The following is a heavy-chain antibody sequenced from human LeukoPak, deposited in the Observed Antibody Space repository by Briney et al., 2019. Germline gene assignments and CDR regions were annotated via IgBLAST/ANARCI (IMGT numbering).Heavy chain of an antibody. CDR1: GFTFSDYY. D-gene: IGHD3-10*01. CDR3: ASWLLWFGEPNPLDY. CDR2: ISSSGSTI. V-gene: IGHV3-11*01. J-gene: IGHJ4*02. Sequence: NAGGSLRLSCAASGFTFSDYYMSWIRQAPGKGLEWVSYISSSGSTIYYADSVKGRFTISRDNAKNSLYLQMNSQRAEDTAVYYCASWLLWFGEPNPLDYWGQGTLVTVSS.